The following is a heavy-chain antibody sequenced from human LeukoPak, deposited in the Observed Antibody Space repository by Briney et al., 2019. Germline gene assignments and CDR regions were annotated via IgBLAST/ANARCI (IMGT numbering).Heavy chain of an antibody. J-gene: IGHJ3*02. CDR1: GFTFSGYS. CDR2: ISSSSSYI. Sequence: GGSLRLSCAASGFTFSGYSMNWVRQAPGKGLEWVSSISSSSSYIYYADSVKGRFTISRDNAKNSLYLQMNSLRAEDTAVYYCARELVVAADAFDIWGQGTMVTVSS. D-gene: IGHD3-22*01. CDR3: ARELVVAADAFDI. V-gene: IGHV3-21*01.